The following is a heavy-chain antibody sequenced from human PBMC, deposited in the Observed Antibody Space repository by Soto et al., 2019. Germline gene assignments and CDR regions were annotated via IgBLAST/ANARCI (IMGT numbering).Heavy chain of an antibody. CDR3: ARSRRGDFDP. J-gene: IGHJ5*02. D-gene: IGHD3-10*01. CDR1: GGSISSYY. Sequence: PSETLSLTCTVSGGSISSYYWSWIRQPPGKGLEWIGYIYYSGSTNCNPSLKSRVTISVDTSKNQFSLKLSSVTAADTAVYYCARSRRGDFDPWGQGTLVTVSS. CDR2: IYYSGST. V-gene: IGHV4-59*01.